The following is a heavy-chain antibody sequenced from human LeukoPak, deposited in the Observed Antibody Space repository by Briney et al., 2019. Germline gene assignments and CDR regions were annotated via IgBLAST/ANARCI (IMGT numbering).Heavy chain of an antibody. CDR1: GGSISSYY. J-gene: IGHJ6*03. CDR2: IYYSGST. V-gene: IGHV4-59*01. D-gene: IGHD3-16*02. Sequence: PSETLSLTCTVSGGSISSYYWSWIRQPPGKGLEWIGYIYYSGSTNYNPSLKSRVTISVDTSKNQFSLKLSSVTAADTAVYYCARAYRPSPGYYYYYMDVWGKGTTVTVSS. CDR3: ARAYRPSPGYYYYYMDV.